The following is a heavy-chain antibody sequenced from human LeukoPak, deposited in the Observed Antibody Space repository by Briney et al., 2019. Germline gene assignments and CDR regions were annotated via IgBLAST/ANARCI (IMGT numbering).Heavy chain of an antibody. J-gene: IGHJ4*02. V-gene: IGHV3-74*01. CDR2: INSDGSII. D-gene: IGHD5-12*01. Sequence: GGSLILSCAASGFTFSSYWMHWVRQAPGKGLVWVSRINSDGSIINYADSVKGRFTISRDDAKSTLYLQMNSLRAEDTAVYYCTREFPRGYSGSYFDYWGQGTLVTVSS. CDR1: GFTFSSYW. CDR3: TREFPRGYSGSYFDY.